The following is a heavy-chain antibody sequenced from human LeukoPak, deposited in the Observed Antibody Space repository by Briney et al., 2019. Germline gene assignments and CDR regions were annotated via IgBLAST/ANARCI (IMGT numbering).Heavy chain of an antibody. Sequence: GGSLRLSCAASGFTFSSYSMNWVRQAPGKGLEWVSSISSSSSYIYYADSVKGRFTISRDNAKNSLYLQMNSLRAEDTAVYYCAREAVRGSYRTFDYWGQGTLVTVSS. CDR1: GFTFSSYS. CDR2: ISSSSSYI. CDR3: AREAVRGSYRTFDY. J-gene: IGHJ4*02. V-gene: IGHV3-21*01. D-gene: IGHD3-16*02.